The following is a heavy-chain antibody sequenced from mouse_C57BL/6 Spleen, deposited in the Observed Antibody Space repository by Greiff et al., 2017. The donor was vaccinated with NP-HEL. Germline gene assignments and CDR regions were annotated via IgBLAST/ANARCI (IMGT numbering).Heavy chain of an antibody. J-gene: IGHJ1*03. CDR1: GFNIKDDY. CDR2: IDPENGDT. D-gene: IGHD1-1*01. V-gene: IGHV14-4*01. CDR3: TIPPPHYGSSYGVDV. Sequence: EVQLQQSGAELVRPGASVKLSCTASGFNIKDDYMHWVKQRPEQGLEWIGWIDPENGDTEYASKFQGKATITADTSSNTAYLQLSSLTSEDTAVYYCTIPPPHYGSSYGVDVWGTGTTVTVSS.